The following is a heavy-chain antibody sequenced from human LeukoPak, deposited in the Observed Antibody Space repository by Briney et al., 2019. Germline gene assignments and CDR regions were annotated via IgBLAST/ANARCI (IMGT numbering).Heavy chain of an antibody. V-gene: IGHV1-8*01. CDR2: MNPNSCNT. CDR1: RYTFTKYD. J-gene: IGHJ4*02. CDR3: ARLPVPNYYGSGSYDPFDY. Sequence: AAVNVSCKASRYTFTKYDINWVRQATGQGLEGMGWMNPNSCNTGYAQKFQGRVTLTRNTSISTAYMELSSLRSEDTAVYYCARLPVPNYYGSGSYDPFDYWGQGPLVTVSS. D-gene: IGHD3-10*01.